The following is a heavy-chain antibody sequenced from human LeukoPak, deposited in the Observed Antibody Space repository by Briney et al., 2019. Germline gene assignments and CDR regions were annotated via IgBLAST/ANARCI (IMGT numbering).Heavy chain of an antibody. Sequence: SETLSLTCAVSGDSISSSNWWSWARQSPGKGLEWIGEIYHSGSTNCNPSLKSRVSISVDKSNNLFSLKLNSVTAADTAVYYCARVDSTSGANFDYWGQGTLVTVSS. CDR3: ARVDSTSGANFDY. CDR1: GDSISSSNW. CDR2: IYHSGST. V-gene: IGHV4-4*02. J-gene: IGHJ4*02. D-gene: IGHD6-13*01.